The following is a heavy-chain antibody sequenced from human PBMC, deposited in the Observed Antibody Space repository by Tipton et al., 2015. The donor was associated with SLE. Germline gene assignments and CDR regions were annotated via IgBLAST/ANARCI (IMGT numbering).Heavy chain of an antibody. CDR2: IIPILGVP. CDR1: GGTFSSYG. J-gene: IGHJ3*02. V-gene: IGHV1-69*04. Sequence: QSGAEVKKPGSSVKVSCKASGGTFSSYGISWVRQAPGQGLERMGRIIPILGVPNYAQNFQGRVTITADKSTSTAYMDLSSLRSEDTAVYYCARDRSAVAVKRGNGFDNWGKGKMVTV. CDR3: ARDRSAVAVKRGNGFDN. D-gene: IGHD2-21*01.